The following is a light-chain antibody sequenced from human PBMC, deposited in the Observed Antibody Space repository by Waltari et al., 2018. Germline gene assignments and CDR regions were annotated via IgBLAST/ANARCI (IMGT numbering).Light chain of an antibody. Sequence: QSALTQPRSVSGSPGQSVTISCTGTSSDVGGYNYVSWYQQHPGKAPKLMIYDVSKRPSGFPVRCSVSKSGNTASLTISGLQAEDEADYYCCSYAGSYTRVFGGGTKLTVL. CDR1: SSDVGGYNY. J-gene: IGLJ3*02. CDR2: DVS. V-gene: IGLV2-11*01. CDR3: CSYAGSYTRV.